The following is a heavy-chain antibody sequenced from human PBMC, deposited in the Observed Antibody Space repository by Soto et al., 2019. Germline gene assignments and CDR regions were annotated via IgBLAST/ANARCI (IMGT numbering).Heavy chain of an antibody. D-gene: IGHD3-10*01. CDR3: ARGDYGSGSYAYYYYYYMDV. CDR2: IYYSVST. V-gene: IGHV4-59*11. Sequence: SATLSLTCTVSGGSIRSHYRSWILQTPGMVLQWIGYIYYSVSTNYNPSLKSRVTISVDTSKIQFSLKLSSVTAADTAVYYCARGDYGSGSYAYYYYYYMDVWGKGTTVS. J-gene: IGHJ6*03. CDR1: GGSIRSHY.